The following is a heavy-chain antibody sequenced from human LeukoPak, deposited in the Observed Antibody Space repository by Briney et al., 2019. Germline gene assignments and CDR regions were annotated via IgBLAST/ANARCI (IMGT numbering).Heavy chain of an antibody. J-gene: IGHJ4*02. CDR1: GGSFSGYY. D-gene: IGHD4/OR15-4a*01. CDR3: ARGGYYRVRPLDY. Sequence: SETLSLTCAVYGGSFSGYYWSWIRQPPGKGLEWIGEINHSGSTNYNPSLKSRVTISVDTSKNQFSLKLSSVTAADTAVYYCARGGYYRVRPLDYWGQGTLVTVSS. CDR2: INHSGST. V-gene: IGHV4-34*01.